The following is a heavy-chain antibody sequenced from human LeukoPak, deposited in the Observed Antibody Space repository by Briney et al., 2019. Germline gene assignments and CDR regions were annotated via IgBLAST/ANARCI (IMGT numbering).Heavy chain of an antibody. CDR1: GFTFSSYA. J-gene: IGHJ4*02. Sequence: GGSLRLSCAASGFTFSSYAMSWVRQAPGKGLEWVSAISGSGGSTYYADSVKGRFTISRDNSKNTLYLQMNSLRDEDTAVYYCARGFSGHGLFDYWGQGTLVTVSS. CDR3: ARGFSGHGLFDY. V-gene: IGHV3-23*01. CDR2: ISGSGGST. D-gene: IGHD5-12*01.